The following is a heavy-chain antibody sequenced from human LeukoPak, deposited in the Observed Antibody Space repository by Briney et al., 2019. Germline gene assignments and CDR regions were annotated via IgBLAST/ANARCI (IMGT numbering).Heavy chain of an antibody. CDR1: GDSVSTNNAA. CDR2: TWCTSKWNN. V-gene: IGHV6-1*01. CDR3: SRWQHAGYFDY. Sequence: SQTLSLTCVISGDSVSTNNAAWNWIRQSPSRGLEWLGRTWCTSKWNNEYAVSVKGRMTINTDTSKNQFSLQLNSVTPEDTAMYYCSRWQHAGYFDYWDQGTLVTVSS. J-gene: IGHJ4*02.